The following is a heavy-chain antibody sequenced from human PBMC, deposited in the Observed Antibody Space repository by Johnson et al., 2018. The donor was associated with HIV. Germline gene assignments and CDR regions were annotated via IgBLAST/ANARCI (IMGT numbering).Heavy chain of an antibody. V-gene: IGHV3-30-3*01. Sequence: QMQLVESGGGVVQPGRSLRLSCAASGFTFSSYAMHWVRQAPGKGLEWVAVISHDGSNKYYADSVKGRFTISRDNSKNTLYLQMNSLRPEDTALYYCVRDTYYYDRSGYLTRPRAFDVWGQGTMVTVSS. J-gene: IGHJ3*01. CDR3: VRDTYYYDRSGYLTRPRAFDV. CDR1: GFTFSSYA. D-gene: IGHD3-22*01. CDR2: ISHDGSNK.